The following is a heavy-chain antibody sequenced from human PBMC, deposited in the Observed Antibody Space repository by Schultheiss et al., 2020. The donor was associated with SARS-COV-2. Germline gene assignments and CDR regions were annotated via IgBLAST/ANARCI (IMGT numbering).Heavy chain of an antibody. CDR3: ARRMFYYYGMDV. J-gene: IGHJ6*02. V-gene: IGHV4-34*01. CDR1: GGSFSGYY. Sequence: SETLSLTCAVYGGSFSGYYWSWIRQPAGKGLEWIGEINHSGSTNYNPSLKSRVTILVDTSKNHLSLNLTSVTAADTAVYFCARRMFYYYGMDVWGQGTTVTVSS. CDR2: INHSGST. D-gene: IGHD3-10*02.